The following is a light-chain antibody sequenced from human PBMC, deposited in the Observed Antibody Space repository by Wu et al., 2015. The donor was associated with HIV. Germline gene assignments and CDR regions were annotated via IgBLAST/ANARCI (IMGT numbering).Light chain of an antibody. Sequence: EIVMTQSPATLSVSPGERATLPCRASQSVSSNLAWYQQKPGQAPRLLIYGASTRATGIPARFSGSGSGTGSTLTISSMQSEDFAVYYCQQYNNWPPFTFGPGTKVDIK. J-gene: IGKJ3*01. CDR2: GAS. CDR1: QSVSSN. V-gene: IGKV3-15*01. CDR3: QQYNNWPPFT.